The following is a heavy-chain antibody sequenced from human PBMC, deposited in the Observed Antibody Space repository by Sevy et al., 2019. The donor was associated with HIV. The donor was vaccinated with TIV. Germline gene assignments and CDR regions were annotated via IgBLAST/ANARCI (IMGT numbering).Heavy chain of an antibody. Sequence: KHGGSLRLSCAASGFTFSSYSINWVRQAPGKGLEWVSSISSSSNFIYYADSVKGRFTISRDNAKNSLYLQMHRLRAEDTAVYYCARGEYCSSTTCSDFDYWGQGTLVTVSS. J-gene: IGHJ4*02. CDR2: ISSSSNFI. D-gene: IGHD2-2*01. CDR3: ARGEYCSSTTCSDFDY. CDR1: GFTFSSYS. V-gene: IGHV3-21*01.